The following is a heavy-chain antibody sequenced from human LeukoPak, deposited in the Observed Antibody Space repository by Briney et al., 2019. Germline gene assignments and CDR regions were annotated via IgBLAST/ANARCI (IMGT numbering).Heavy chain of an antibody. CDR2: ISGSGTHI. D-gene: IGHD3-22*01. Sequence: PGGSLRLSCAASGFTFSTYSLNWVRQAPGKGLEWLSYISGSGTHIYYADSVKGRFTISRDNAKNSLYLQMNSLRAEDTAVYYCARVFYYDSSGYYGFGYWGQGTLVTVSS. CDR3: ARVFYYDSSGYYGFGY. CDR1: GFTFSTYS. V-gene: IGHV3-48*01. J-gene: IGHJ4*02.